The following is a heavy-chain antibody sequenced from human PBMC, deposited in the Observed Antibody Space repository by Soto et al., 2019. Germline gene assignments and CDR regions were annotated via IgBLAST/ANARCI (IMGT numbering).Heavy chain of an antibody. J-gene: IGHJ6*02. CDR3: ARTSMQSRGYSYGHGGMDV. CDR2: IDPSDSYT. CDR1: GYSFTSYW. Sequence: GQSLKISCKGSGYSFTSYWISWVRQMPGKGLEWMGRIDPSDSYTNYSPSFQGHVTISADKSISTAYLQWSSLKASDTAMYYCARTSMQSRGYSYGHGGMDVWGQGTTVTVSS. D-gene: IGHD5-18*01. V-gene: IGHV5-10-1*01.